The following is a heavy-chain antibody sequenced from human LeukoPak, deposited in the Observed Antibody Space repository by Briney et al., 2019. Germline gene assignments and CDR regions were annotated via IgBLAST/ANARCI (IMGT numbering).Heavy chain of an antibody. CDR1: GGTFSSYA. D-gene: IGHD3-10*01. V-gene: IGHV1-18*01. J-gene: IGHJ4*02. CDR3: AITGITMVRGVLRPPKGNYFDY. CDR2: ISAYNGNT. Sequence: ASVKVSCKASGGTFSSYAISWVRQAPGQGLEGMGWISAYNGNTNHAQKLQGRVTITTDTSTSTAYMELRSLRSDDTAVYYCAITGITMVRGVLRPPKGNYFDYWGQGTPVTVSS.